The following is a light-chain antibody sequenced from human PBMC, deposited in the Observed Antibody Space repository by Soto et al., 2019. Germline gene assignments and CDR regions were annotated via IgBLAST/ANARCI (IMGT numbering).Light chain of an antibody. CDR3: SSYAGSSTLV. CDR2: EGA. CDR1: MRDVGGYNF. J-gene: IGLJ3*02. Sequence: QSALTQPASVSGSPGQSITISCAGTMRDVGGYNFVSWYQQYPGTAPKLVIYEGAKRPPEVSNRFSGSKSGNTASLSISGLQAEDEADYYCSSYAGSSTLVFGGGTKLTVL. V-gene: IGLV2-23*01.